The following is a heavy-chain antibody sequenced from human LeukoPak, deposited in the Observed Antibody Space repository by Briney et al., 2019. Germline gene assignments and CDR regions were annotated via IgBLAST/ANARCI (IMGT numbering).Heavy chain of an antibody. Sequence: ASVKVSCKASGYTFTGYYMHWVRQAPGQGLEWMGWINPNSGGTNYAQKFQGRVTMTRDTSISTAYMELSRLRSDDTAVYYCASIYSGSYHDAFDIWGQGTMVTVSS. CDR3: ASIYSGSYHDAFDI. CDR1: GYTFTGYY. V-gene: IGHV1-2*02. J-gene: IGHJ3*02. CDR2: INPNSGGT. D-gene: IGHD1-26*01.